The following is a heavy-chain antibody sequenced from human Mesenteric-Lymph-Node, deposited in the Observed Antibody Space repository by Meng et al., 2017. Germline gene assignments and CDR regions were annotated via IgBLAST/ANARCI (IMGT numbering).Heavy chain of an antibody. CDR1: GFSVGDYG. V-gene: IGHV3-49*04. D-gene: IGHD4-17*01. CDR2: IRSKAYGGTT. J-gene: IGHJ4*02. Sequence: GESLKISCTASGFSVGDYGMSWVRQAPGKGLEWVGFIRSKAYGGTTEYAASVKGRFTISRDDSKSIAYLQMNSLKTEDTAVYYCTRGGLYGDYVGYWGQGTLVTVSS. CDR3: TRGGLYGDYVGY.